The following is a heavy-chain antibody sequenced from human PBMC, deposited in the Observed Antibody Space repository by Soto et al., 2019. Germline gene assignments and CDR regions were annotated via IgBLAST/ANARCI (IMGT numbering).Heavy chain of an antibody. J-gene: IGHJ4*02. CDR1: GFSLSNHW. CDR3: ATDLNWAST. CDR2: IKQDGSEI. D-gene: IGHD7-27*01. Sequence: PGGSLRLSCAASGFSLSNHWMTWVRQAPGKGLEWVASIKQDGSEIFYVDSVKGRFTISRDNAKNSLSLQMNSLRVEDAAVYYCATDLNWASTWGQGTLVTVSS. V-gene: IGHV3-7*03.